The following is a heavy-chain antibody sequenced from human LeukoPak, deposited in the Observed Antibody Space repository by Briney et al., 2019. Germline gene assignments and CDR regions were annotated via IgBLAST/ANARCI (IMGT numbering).Heavy chain of an antibody. CDR1: GFTFNNAW. V-gene: IGHV3-15*01. J-gene: IGHJ4*02. Sequence: GGSLRLSCAASGFTFNNAWMNWVRQAPGKGLEWVGHTKTKTDGETTDYAAPVKGRFTISRDNSKNTLYLQMNSLRAEDTAVYYCAREATVVNGLDYWGQGTLVTVSS. CDR3: AREATVVNGLDY. CDR2: TKTKTDGETT. D-gene: IGHD4-23*01.